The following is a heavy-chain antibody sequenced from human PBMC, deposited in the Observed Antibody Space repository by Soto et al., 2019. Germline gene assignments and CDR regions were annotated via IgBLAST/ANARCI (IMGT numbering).Heavy chain of an antibody. J-gene: IGHJ2*01. V-gene: IGHV3-11*05. CDR1: GFTFSDYY. D-gene: IGHD6-13*01. CDR2: INSSSSYT. Sequence: QVQLVESGGGLVKPGGSLRLSCAASGFTFSDYYMSWIRQAPGKGLEWISYINSSSSYTNYADSVKGRFTISRDNAKNSLYLQMNSLRAEDTAVYYCARIIAAAGGRRYFDLWGRGSLVTDSS. CDR3: ARIIAAAGGRRYFDL.